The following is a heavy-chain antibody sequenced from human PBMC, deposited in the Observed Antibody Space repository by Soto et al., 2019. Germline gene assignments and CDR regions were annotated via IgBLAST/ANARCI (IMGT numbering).Heavy chain of an antibody. J-gene: IGHJ6*02. D-gene: IGHD6-6*01. Sequence: QVQLVQSGAEVKKPGCSVKVSCKASGGTFSSYAISWVRQAPGQGLEWMGGIIPIFGTANYAQRFQGRVTITADESTSTAYMELSSLRSEDTAVYYCARKGGSSSSGYYYYYGMDVWGQGTTVTVSS. CDR2: IIPIFGTA. CDR3: ARKGGSSSSGYYYYYGMDV. CDR1: GGTFSSYA. V-gene: IGHV1-69*01.